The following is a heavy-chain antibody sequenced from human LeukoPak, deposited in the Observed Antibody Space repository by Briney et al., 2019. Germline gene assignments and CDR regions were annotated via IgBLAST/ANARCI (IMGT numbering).Heavy chain of an antibody. J-gene: IGHJ4*02. CDR2: TSTGSSYT. CDR3: ARGGASRFDH. D-gene: IGHD1-26*01. CDR1: GFTFSDYY. Sequence: PGGSLRLSCAASGFTFSDYYMSWIRQAPGKGLEWVSSTSTGSSYTNYADSVKDRFTISRDNAKNSLYLQMNSLRDEDTAVYYCARGGASRFDHWGQGTLVTVSS. V-gene: IGHV3-11*06.